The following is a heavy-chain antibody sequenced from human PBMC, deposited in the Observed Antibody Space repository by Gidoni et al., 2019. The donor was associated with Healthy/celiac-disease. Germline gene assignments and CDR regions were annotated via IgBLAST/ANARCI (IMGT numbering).Heavy chain of an antibody. Sequence: QLQLQESGPGLVKPSETLSLTCTVSGGPISSSSYYWGWIRQPPGKGLKWIGSIYYSGSTYYNRSLKSRVTISVDTSKNQFSLKLSSVTAADTAVYYCARHGLVVPAAYTNWFDPWGQGTLVTVSS. CDR3: ARHGLVVPAAYTNWFDP. D-gene: IGHD2-2*01. V-gene: IGHV4-39*01. J-gene: IGHJ5*02. CDR1: GGPISSSSYY. CDR2: IYYSGST.